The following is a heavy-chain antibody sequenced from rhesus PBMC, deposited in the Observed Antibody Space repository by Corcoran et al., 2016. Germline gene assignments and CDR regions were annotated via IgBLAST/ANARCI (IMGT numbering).Heavy chain of an antibody. CDR2: IYWNDSK. J-gene: IGHJ4*01. D-gene: IGHD5-24*01. CDR1: GFSISTTGTG. Sequence: QVTLKESGPALVKPTQTLTLTCTFSGFSISTTGTGVGWIRQPPGKALEWLASIYWNDSKYYSTSLKSRLTISKETSKNQVVLTMNNMDPVDTATYYCAREKWVQFDFDYWGQGVLVTVSS. CDR3: AREKWVQFDFDY. V-gene: IGHV2-95*01.